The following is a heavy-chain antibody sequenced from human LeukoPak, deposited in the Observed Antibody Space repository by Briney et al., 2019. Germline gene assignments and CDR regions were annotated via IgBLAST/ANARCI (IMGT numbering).Heavy chain of an antibody. D-gene: IGHD4-17*01. Sequence: RGSLRLSCVGSDFTFANYAMTWVRLTPGKGLEWVSSIKGSGSYAMYADSVSGRFTTSRGNSRNTIFLQMTSLRAEDTAIYYCGRDPNGDYIGAFEFWGLGTLVSVSS. J-gene: IGHJ3*01. V-gene: IGHV3-23*01. CDR1: DFTFANYA. CDR2: IKGSGSYA. CDR3: GRDPNGDYIGAFEF.